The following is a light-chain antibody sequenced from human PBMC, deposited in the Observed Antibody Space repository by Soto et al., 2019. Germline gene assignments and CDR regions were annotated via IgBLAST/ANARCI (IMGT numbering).Light chain of an antibody. J-gene: IGKJ1*01. CDR3: QQSYSAWT. V-gene: IGKV3-11*01. CDR1: QSVSSY. Sequence: IVLTQSPATLSFSPCEIATLSCSASQSVSSYLAWYQQKPGQAPRLLIYDASNRATGIPARFSGSGSGTDFTLTISSLEPEDFATYYCQQSYSAWTFGQGTKVDIK. CDR2: DAS.